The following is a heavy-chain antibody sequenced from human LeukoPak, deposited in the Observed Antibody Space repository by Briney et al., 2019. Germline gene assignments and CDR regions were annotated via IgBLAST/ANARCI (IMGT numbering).Heavy chain of an antibody. V-gene: IGHV1-8*01. CDR1: GYTFTSYD. CDR3: ARWYSSSWYQKGTYGMDV. Sequence: SVKVSCKASGYTFTSYDINWVRQATGQGLEWMGWMNPNSGNTGYAQKFQGRVTMTRNTSISTAYMELSSLRSEDTAVYYCARWYSSSWYQKGTYGMDVWGQGTTVTVPS. D-gene: IGHD6-13*01. CDR2: MNPNSGNT. J-gene: IGHJ6*02.